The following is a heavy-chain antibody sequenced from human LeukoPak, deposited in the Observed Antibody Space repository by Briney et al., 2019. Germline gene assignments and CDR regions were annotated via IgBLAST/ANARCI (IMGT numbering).Heavy chain of an antibody. D-gene: IGHD3-10*01. CDR1: GFTFSDYY. CDR3: ARRRSYYYALFDY. Sequence: PGGFLRLSCAASGFTFSDYYMSWIRQAPGKGLEWVSYISSSGSTIYYADSVKGRFTISRDNAKNSLYLQMNSLRAEDTAVYYCARRRSYYYALFDYWGQGTLVTVSS. V-gene: IGHV3-11*01. J-gene: IGHJ4*02. CDR2: ISSSGSTI.